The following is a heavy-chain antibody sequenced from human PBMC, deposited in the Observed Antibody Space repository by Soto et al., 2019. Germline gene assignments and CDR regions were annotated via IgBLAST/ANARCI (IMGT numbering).Heavy chain of an antibody. CDR1: GFILSDCA. J-gene: IGHJ6*03. CDR2: ISSSSSVI. D-gene: IGHD7-27*01. CDR3: ARDLSWGSNWYDYMDV. Sequence: EVQLVESGGGLVQPGGSLRLSCATSGFILSDCAMNWVRQAPGKGLEWVSYISSSSSVIDYADSVKDRFTVSRDTARNSLYLQMTSLRAEDTAVYYCARDLSWGSNWYDYMDVWGKGTTVTVSS. V-gene: IGHV3-48*01.